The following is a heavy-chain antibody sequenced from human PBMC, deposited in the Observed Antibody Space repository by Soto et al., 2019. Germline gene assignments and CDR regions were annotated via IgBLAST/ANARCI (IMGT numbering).Heavy chain of an antibody. Sequence: SETLSLTCTVYGDSISAYSWSWVRQPPGKGLEWIGNIHYNGNTKYNPSLKSRVTMSVDTSKNQFSLKLISVTAADTAKYFCAREGNLGRWLQPLDFWGQGTLVTVSS. D-gene: IGHD5-12*01. J-gene: IGHJ4*02. V-gene: IGHV4-59*01. CDR1: GDSISAYS. CDR3: AREGNLGRWLQPLDF. CDR2: IHYNGNT.